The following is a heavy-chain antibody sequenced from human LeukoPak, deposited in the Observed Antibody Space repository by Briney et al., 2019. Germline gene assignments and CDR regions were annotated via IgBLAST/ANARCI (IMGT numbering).Heavy chain of an antibody. D-gene: IGHD3-10*01. V-gene: IGHV3-7*01. CDR3: ARELHEGSGLSDVDY. CDR2: IKEDGSQK. CDR1: GFTFSTCW. J-gene: IGHJ4*02. Sequence: GGSLRLSCAASGFTFSTCWMSWVRQAPGKGLEWVANIKEDGSQKHYVDSVKGRFTISRDNAKNSLYLQMNSLRAEDTAVYYCARELHEGSGLSDVDYWGQGTLVTVSS.